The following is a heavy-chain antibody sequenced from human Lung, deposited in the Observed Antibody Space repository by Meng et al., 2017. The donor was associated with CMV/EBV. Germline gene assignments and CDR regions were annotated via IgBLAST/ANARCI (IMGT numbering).Heavy chain of an antibody. J-gene: IGHJ5*02. CDR1: GGSISSYY. CDR3: AGYDSSGYEGS. V-gene: IGHV4-4*07. Sequence: QGQLQESGPGMVKPSVTLSLTSTVSGGSISSYYWSWNRQPAGKGLEWIGRIYTSGSTNYNPSLKSRATMSVATSKNQFSLQLSSVTAADTAVYYCAGYDSSGYEGSWGQGTLVTVSS. D-gene: IGHD3-22*01. CDR2: IYTSGST.